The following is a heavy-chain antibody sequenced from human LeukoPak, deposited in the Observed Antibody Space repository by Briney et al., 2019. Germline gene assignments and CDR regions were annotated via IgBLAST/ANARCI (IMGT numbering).Heavy chain of an antibody. J-gene: IGHJ6*02. CDR3: ARDDRLRYFDWSYYYYYGMDV. D-gene: IGHD3-9*01. CDR2: ISSSSSYI. Sequence: GGSLRLSCAASGFTFSSYSMNWVRQAPGKGLEWVSSISSSSSYIYYADSVKGRFTISRDNAKNSLYLQMNSLRAEDTAVYYCARDDRLRYFDWSYYYYYGMDVWGQGTTVTVSS. CDR1: GFTFSSYS. V-gene: IGHV3-21*01.